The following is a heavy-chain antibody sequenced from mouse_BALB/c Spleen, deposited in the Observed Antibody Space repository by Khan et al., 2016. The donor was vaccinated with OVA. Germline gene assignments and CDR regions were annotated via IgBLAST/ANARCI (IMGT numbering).Heavy chain of an antibody. CDR1: GFSLTSYG. V-gene: IGHV2-9*02. D-gene: IGHD1-1*01. CDR2: IWAGGST. J-gene: IGHJ1*01. CDR3: ARDYGSSFEYFDV. Sequence: QVQLKQSGPGLVAPSQSLSITCTVSGFSLTSYGVHWVRQPPGKGLEWLGLIWAGGSTNNNSALMSRLTINKDNSKSQVFLKMNRLKTDDTAMYYCARDYGSSFEYFDVWGAGTTVTVSA.